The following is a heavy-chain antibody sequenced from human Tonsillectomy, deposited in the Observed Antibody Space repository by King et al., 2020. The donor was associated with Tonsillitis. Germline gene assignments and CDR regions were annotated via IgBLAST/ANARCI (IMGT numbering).Heavy chain of an antibody. V-gene: IGHV1-69*01. Sequence: VQLVQSGAEVKKPGSSVKVSCKASGGTFSRNAISWVRQAPGQGLEWMGGIIPIFGTTNYAPKFQGTVTMTADESTSTAYMELSSRRSEDTAVYYCAREADSGSAGDGFDIWGQGTLVTVSS. CDR1: GGTFSRNA. CDR2: IIPIFGTT. J-gene: IGHJ3*02. CDR3: AREADSGSAGDGFDI. D-gene: IGHD1-26*01.